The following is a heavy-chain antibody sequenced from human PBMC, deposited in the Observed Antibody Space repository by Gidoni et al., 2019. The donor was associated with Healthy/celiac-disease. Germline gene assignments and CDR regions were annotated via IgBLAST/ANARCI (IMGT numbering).Heavy chain of an antibody. CDR2: ISGSGGST. J-gene: IGHJ4*02. CDR3: AKDLIAVAGKGEIDY. Sequence: EVQLLESGGGLVQPGGSLSLSCAASGFPFSSYAMSWVRQAPGKGLEWVSAISGSGGSTYYADSVKGRFTISRDNSKNTMYLQMNSLRAEDTAVYYCAKDLIAVAGKGEIDYWGQGTLVTVSS. CDR1: GFPFSSYA. D-gene: IGHD6-19*01. V-gene: IGHV3-23*01.